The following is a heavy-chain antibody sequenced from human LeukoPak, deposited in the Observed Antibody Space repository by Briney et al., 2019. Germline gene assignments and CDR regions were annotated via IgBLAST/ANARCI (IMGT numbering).Heavy chain of an antibody. J-gene: IGHJ4*02. D-gene: IGHD1-26*01. CDR2: IRYDGSKT. Sequence: GGSLRLSCAASGFIFSNSGMHWFRQAPGRGLQWVALIRYDGSKTFYAESVKGRFTISRDNSKNTLYLQMKSLRVEDTAIYYCVRGGVVESGVDYWGQGTLVTVSS. CDR1: GFIFSNSG. CDR3: VRGGVVESGVDY. V-gene: IGHV3-30*02.